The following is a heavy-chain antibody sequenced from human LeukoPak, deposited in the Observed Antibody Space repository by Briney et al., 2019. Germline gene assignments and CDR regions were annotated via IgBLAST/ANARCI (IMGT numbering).Heavy chain of an antibody. Sequence: SGTLSLTCAVSGGSISSSNWWSWVRQPPGKGLEWIGEIYHSGSTNYNPSLKSRVTISVDKSKNQFSLKLSSVTAADTAVYYCARDPGIAVAGTRRGFDYWGQGTPVTVSS. V-gene: IGHV4-4*02. CDR3: ARDPGIAVAGTRRGFDY. CDR2: IYHSGST. CDR1: GGSISSSNW. J-gene: IGHJ4*02. D-gene: IGHD6-19*01.